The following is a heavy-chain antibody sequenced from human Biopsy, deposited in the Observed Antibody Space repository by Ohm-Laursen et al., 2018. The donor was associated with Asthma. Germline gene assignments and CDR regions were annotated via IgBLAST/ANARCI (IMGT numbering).Heavy chain of an antibody. CDR2: IYHSGTT. D-gene: IGHD3-10*01. J-gene: IGHJ6*02. V-gene: IGHV4-31*03. CDR1: GGSLTSAY. CDR3: AREKAYGSGSLYGTDV. Sequence: TLSLTCSVSGGSLTSAYWSWVRQYPEKGLEWIGYIYHSGTTFYNPSLKSRVSMSVDTSKNQVSLKLSSVTAADTAVYYCAREKAYGSGSLYGTDVWGHGTTVTVSS.